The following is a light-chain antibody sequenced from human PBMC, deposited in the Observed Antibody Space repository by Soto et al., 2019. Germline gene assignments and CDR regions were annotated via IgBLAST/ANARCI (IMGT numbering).Light chain of an antibody. CDR1: SSDVGKYKF. CDR2: EGT. J-gene: IGLJ3*02. Sequence: QSVLTQPASVSGSPGQSISISCTGTSSDVGKYKFVSWYQQHPGKAPKLIIYEGTKRPSGVSNRFSGSKSGNMASLTISGLQAEDEADYYCCSHAGSGTLVFGGGTKLTVL. V-gene: IGLV2-23*01. CDR3: CSHAGSGTLV.